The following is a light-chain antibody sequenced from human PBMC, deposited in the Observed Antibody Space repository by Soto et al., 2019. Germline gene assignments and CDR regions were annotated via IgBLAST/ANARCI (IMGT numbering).Light chain of an antibody. V-gene: IGLV1-40*01. CDR2: GNN. Sequence: QSVLTQPPSVSGAPGQRVTISCTGSTSNIGAGYDVHWYQQLPGTAPKLLIYGNNNRPSGVPDRFSGSKSGTSASLAISGLQSEDEADYHCSSWDDSLNAVVFGGGTQLTVL. CDR3: SSWDDSLNAVV. J-gene: IGLJ2*01. CDR1: TSNIGAGYD.